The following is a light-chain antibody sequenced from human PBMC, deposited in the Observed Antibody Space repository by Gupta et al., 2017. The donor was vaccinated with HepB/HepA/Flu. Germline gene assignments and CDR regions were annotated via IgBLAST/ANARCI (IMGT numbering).Light chain of an antibody. Sequence: DIQMTQSPSTLSASVGDRVTITCRASQSISSWLAWYQQKPGKAPKLLIYKASSLESGVPSRFSGSGSGTEFTLTISSLQPDDFATYYCQQDYSYSWTFGQGTKVEIK. CDR2: KAS. CDR3: QQDYSYSWT. J-gene: IGKJ1*01. V-gene: IGKV1-5*03. CDR1: QSISSW.